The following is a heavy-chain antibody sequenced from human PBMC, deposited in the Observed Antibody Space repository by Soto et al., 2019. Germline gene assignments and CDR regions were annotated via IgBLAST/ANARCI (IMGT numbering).Heavy chain of an antibody. J-gene: IGHJ6*02. V-gene: IGHV6-1*01. CDR1: GHSLPSNSVA. CDR2: TYYRSKWYN. CDR3: ARDHYYGMDV. Sequence: QTLSLNCAISGHSLPSNSVAWNWIRQSPSRGLEWLGRTYYRSKWYNDYAVSVKSRITINPDTSKNQFSLQLNSVTPEDTAVYYCARDHYYGMDVWGQGTTVTVSS.